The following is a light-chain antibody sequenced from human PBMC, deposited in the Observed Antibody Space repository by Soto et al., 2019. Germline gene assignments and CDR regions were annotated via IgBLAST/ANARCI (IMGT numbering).Light chain of an antibody. J-gene: IGKJ1*01. V-gene: IGKV3-20*01. CDR2: GAS. CDR1: QSVSSSY. CDR3: QHYGSSPGT. Sequence: EIVLTQSPGTLSLSPGERATLSCRASQSVSSSYLAWYQQKPGLAPRLLIYGASSRATGIPDRFSGSGSGTDFTLTISRLEPEDFAVYYCQHYGSSPGTFGQGTKVEIK.